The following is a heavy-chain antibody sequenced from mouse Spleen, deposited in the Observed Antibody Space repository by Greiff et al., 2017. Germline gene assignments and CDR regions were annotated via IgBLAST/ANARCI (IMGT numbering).Heavy chain of an antibody. CDR2: ISSGGSYT. D-gene: IGHD2-1*01. V-gene: IGHV5-6*02. CDR3: ARQDGNYGWFAY. CDR1: GFTFSSYG. Sequence: EVMLVESGGDLVKPGGSLKLSCAASGFTFSSYGMSWVRQTPDKRLEWVATISSGGSYTYYPDSVKGRFTISRDNAKNTLYLQMSSLKSEDTAMYYCARQDGNYGWFAYWGQGTLVTVSA. J-gene: IGHJ3*01.